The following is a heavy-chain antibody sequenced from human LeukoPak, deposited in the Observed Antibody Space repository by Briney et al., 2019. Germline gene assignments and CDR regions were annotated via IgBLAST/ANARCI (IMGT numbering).Heavy chain of an antibody. CDR3: ARVRPPSRELERPFDY. CDR2: IKQDGSEK. V-gene: IGHV3-7*01. J-gene: IGHJ4*02. D-gene: IGHD1-1*01. CDR1: GFTFSSYW. Sequence: GGSLRLSCAASGFTFSSYWMTWVRQAPGKGLEWVASIKQDGSEKFYVHSMKGRFTISRDNSKNTLYLQMNSLRAEDTAVYYCARVRPPSRELERPFDYWGQGTLVTVSS.